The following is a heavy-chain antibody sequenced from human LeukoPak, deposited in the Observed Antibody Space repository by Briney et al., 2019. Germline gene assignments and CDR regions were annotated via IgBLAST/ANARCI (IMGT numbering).Heavy chain of an antibody. V-gene: IGHV3-23*01. CDR2: ISGSGGSI. CDR1: GFTFSSYA. CDR3: AKDPRPKGDYYMDV. Sequence: GGSLRLSCAASGFTFSSYAMRWVRQAPGKGLEWVSAISGSGGSIYYADSVKGRFTISRDNSKNTLYLQMNSLRAEDTAVYYCAKDPRPKGDYYMDVWGKGTTVTVSS. J-gene: IGHJ6*03.